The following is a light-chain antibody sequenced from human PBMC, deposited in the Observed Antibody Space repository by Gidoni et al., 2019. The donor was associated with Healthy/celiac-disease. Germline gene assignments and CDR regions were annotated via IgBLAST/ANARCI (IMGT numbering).Light chain of an antibody. CDR1: QDISND. CDR2: GAS. J-gene: IGKJ4*01. V-gene: IGKV1-33*01. CDR3: QQYDNIPLT. Sequence: DIHTTLLPSSLSASVGDRITVTCQASQDISNDLNWYQHKPGKVPKLLNYGASHLETGVPSRFSGSGSGTDFTFTISSLQPEDSATYYCQQYDNIPLTFGGGTKVEIK.